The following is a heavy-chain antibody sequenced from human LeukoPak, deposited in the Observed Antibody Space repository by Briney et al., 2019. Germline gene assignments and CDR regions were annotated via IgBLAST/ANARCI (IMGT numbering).Heavy chain of an antibody. CDR2: INAGNGNT. V-gene: IGHV1-3*01. CDR1: GYTFTNYV. Sequence: ASVKVSCKASGYTFTNYVMHWVRQAPGQRLEWMGWINAGNGNTMYSQKFQGRVTITRDTTATTGYMELGSLRSEDTAVYYCARFGTTFPLDYWGQGTLVTVSS. J-gene: IGHJ4*02. D-gene: IGHD2/OR15-2a*01. CDR3: ARFGTTFPLDY.